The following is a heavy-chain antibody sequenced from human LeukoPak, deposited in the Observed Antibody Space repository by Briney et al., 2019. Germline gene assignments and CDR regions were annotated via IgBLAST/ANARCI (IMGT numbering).Heavy chain of an antibody. V-gene: IGHV3-23*01. CDR3: AKGRPYCGADCAFDF. Sequence: GGSLRLSCAASGITFSSCAMTWVRQAPGKGLEWVASISPSGLTTNYADSVKGRFTISRDSSRNTLYLQMNSLTAEDTAVYYCAKGRPYCGADCAFDFWGQGTLATVSS. J-gene: IGHJ4*02. CDR1: GITFSSCA. D-gene: IGHD2-21*02. CDR2: ISPSGLTT.